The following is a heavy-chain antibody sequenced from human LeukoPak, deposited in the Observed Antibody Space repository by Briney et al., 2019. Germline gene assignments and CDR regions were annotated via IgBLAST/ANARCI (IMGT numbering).Heavy chain of an antibody. CDR1: GDSVSSNSVV. J-gene: IGHJ5*02. D-gene: IGHD5-18*01. CDR3: AREASSYGYSDWFDP. V-gene: IGHV6-1*01. Sequence: SQTLSLTCAISGDSVSSNSVVWNWVRQSPSRGLEWLGRTYYRSKWYNDYAVSVKSRITINPDTSKNQFSLQLNSVTPEDTAVYYCAREASSYGYSDWFDPWGQGTLVTVSS. CDR2: TYYRSKWYN.